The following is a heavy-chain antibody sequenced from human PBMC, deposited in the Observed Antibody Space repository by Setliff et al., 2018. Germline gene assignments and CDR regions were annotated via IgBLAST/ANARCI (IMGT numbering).Heavy chain of an antibody. D-gene: IGHD3-10*01. J-gene: IGHJ4*02. CDR2: IHSGTT. CDR1: GYSISSAYY. V-gene: IGHV4-38-2*01. CDR3: ARGIITMVRGVITFSYYFDY. Sequence: SETLSLTCAVSGYSISSAYYWGWIRQPPGKGLEWIGSIHSGTTYYNPSLKSRVTISVDTSKNQFSLKLSAVTAADTAVYYCARGIITMVRGVITFSYYFDYWGQGTLVTVSS.